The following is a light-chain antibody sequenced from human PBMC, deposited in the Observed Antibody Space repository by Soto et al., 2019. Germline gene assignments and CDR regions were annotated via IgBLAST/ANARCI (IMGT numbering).Light chain of an antibody. V-gene: IGKV1-33*01. CDR3: QYYDNVPRWVT. CDR1: QDISSNY. Sequence: DIQMTQSPSSLSASVGDRVTITCQASQDISSNYLSWYQQEPGKSHKLLIYHASTLETGVPSRVCGSGSGTDFTLAISGLLLEDVATEYCQYYDNVPRWVTFGPGIRVDI. J-gene: IGKJ3*01. CDR2: HAS.